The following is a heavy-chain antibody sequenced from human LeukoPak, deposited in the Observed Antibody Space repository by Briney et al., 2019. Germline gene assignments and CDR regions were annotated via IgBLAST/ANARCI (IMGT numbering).Heavy chain of an antibody. J-gene: IGHJ4*02. CDR2: IEPSDSNT. Sequence: GEPLNISCQASGSGFTTFWISWVRQMLGKGLEWMGMIEPSDSNTNYSPSFQGHVTISAQSSISTAFLQWSCQKASDSAMYYFASTFYDTNPSDYWGQGTLVTVAS. D-gene: IGHD2/OR15-2a*01. CDR1: GSGFTTFW. V-gene: IGHV5-10-1*01. CDR3: ASTFYDTNPSDY.